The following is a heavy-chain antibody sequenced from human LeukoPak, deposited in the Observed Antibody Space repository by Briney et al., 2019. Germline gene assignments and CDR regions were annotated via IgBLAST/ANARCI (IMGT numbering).Heavy chain of an antibody. CDR3: ARGLGIVAPID. Sequence: SETLSLTCAVYGGSFSLYYWTWIRQSPGKGLEWIGEINHSGSTNYNPSLKSRVTISVDASKNQFSLKLSSVTAADTAVYYCARGLGIVAPIDWGQGTLVTVSS. CDR2: INHSGST. V-gene: IGHV4-34*01. J-gene: IGHJ4*02. D-gene: IGHD2-2*01. CDR1: GGSFSLYY.